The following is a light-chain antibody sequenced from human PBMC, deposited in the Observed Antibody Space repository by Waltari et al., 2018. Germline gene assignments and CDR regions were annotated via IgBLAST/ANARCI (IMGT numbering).Light chain of an antibody. CDR1: SSAVGRYNY. CDR2: EVS. Sequence: QSALTQPASVSGSPGQSITISCTGTSSAVGRYNYVSWYQQHPGKAPKLMIYEVSNRPSVLSYRFSGSKSGNPASLTISELQAEDEADYYCSAYAGNDLVIFGGGTKLTVL. CDR3: SAYAGNDLVI. J-gene: IGLJ2*01. V-gene: IGLV2-14*01.